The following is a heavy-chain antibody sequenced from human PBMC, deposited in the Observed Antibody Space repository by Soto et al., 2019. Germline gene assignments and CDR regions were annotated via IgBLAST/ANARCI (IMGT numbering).Heavy chain of an antibody. D-gene: IGHD3-16*02. V-gene: IGHV1-69*01. CDR3: ARDSHDYIWGSYRNGMDV. CDR1: GNTFSKYA. CDR2: LIPILGTA. Sequence: QVQLVQPGAEVQKPGSSVKVSCKASGNTFSKYAISWVRQAPGQGLEWMGGLIPILGTAKYAQKFQGRVTITGDESTRTAYMELSSVRFDDTAVYYCARDSHDYIWGSYRNGMDVWGQGTTVSVSS. J-gene: IGHJ6*02.